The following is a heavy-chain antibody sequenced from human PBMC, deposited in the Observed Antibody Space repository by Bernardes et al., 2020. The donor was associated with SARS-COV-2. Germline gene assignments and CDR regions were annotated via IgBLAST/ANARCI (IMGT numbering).Heavy chain of an antibody. CDR1: GFTFSSSW. CDR3: ARDSGNFYIDF. J-gene: IGHJ4*02. Sequence: GGSLRLSCAASGFTFSSSWMTWVRQAPGKGLEWVANLNPDGSQKYYVDSVKGRFTISRDNAKNSLYLEVNSLRVEDTAVYYCARDSGNFYIDFWGQGTLVTVSS. V-gene: IGHV3-7*01. D-gene: IGHD1-26*01. CDR2: LNPDGSQK.